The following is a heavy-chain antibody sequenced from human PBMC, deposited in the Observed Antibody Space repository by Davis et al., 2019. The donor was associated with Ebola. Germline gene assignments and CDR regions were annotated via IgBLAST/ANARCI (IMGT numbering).Heavy chain of an antibody. Sequence: GESLKISCAASGFTFSSYNMNWVRQAPGKGLEWVSYISSSSSTIYYADSVRGRLTISRDDAKNSLYLQMNSLRAEDTAIYYCVRVSRNIATGWYRFDAFDIWGKGTTVTVSS. J-gene: IGHJ3*02. CDR2: ISSSSSTI. CDR1: GFTFSSYN. CDR3: VRVSRNIATGWYRFDAFDI. V-gene: IGHV3-48*04. D-gene: IGHD6-19*01.